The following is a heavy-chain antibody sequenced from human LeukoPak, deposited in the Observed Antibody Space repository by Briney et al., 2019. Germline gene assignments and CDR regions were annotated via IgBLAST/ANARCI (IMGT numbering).Heavy chain of an antibody. V-gene: IGHV4-59*01. J-gene: IGHJ3*02. CDR3: ARWYDSSGHRGVLDAFDI. D-gene: IGHD3-22*01. CDR1: GGSISSYY. Sequence: PSETLSLTCTVSGGSISSYYWSWIRQPPGKGLEWLGYIYYSGSTNYNPSLKSRVTISVDTSKNQFSLKLSSVTAADTAVYYCARWYDSSGHRGVLDAFDIWGQGTMVTVSS. CDR2: IYYSGST.